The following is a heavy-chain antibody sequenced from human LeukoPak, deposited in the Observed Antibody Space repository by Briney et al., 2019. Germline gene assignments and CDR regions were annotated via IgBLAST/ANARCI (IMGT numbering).Heavy chain of an antibody. CDR1: GFTFSSYS. Sequence: GGSLRLSCAASGFTFSSYSMNWVRQAPGKGLEWVSSISSSSSYIYYADSLKGRFTISRENAKNSLYLQMNSLRAEDTAVYYCARGGAYYYYMDVWGKGTTVTVSS. CDR2: ISSSSSYI. D-gene: IGHD4/OR15-4a*01. V-gene: IGHV3-21*01. CDR3: ARGGAYYYYMDV. J-gene: IGHJ6*03.